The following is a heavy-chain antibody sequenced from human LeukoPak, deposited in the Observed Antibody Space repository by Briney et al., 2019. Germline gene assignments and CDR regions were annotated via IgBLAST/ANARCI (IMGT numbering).Heavy chain of an antibody. V-gene: IGHV3-30*18. CDR1: GFTFSSYG. CDR3: AKDWAVRGAMIVVVPDY. D-gene: IGHD3-22*01. Sequence: GGSLRLSCAASGFTFSSYGMHWVRQAPGKGLEWVAVISYDGSNKYYADSVKGRFTISRDNSKNTLYLQMNSLRAEDTAVYYCAKDWAVRGAMIVVVPDYWGQGTLVTVSS. J-gene: IGHJ4*02. CDR2: ISYDGSNK.